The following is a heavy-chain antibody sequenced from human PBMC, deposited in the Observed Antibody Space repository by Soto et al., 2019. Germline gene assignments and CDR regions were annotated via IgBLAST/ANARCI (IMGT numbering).Heavy chain of an antibody. CDR3: ARGGWSNDN. CDR2: IYHSGST. Sequence: QVQLQESGPGLVKLSETLSLICIVSGGSINSHYWGWIRQPPGKGLEWIGWIYHSGSTEYNPSLQSRVTISVDTSKNQCSLKLSSVTPADTAVYYCARGGWSNDNWGLGTLVTVSS. CDR1: GGSINSHY. V-gene: IGHV4-59*11. J-gene: IGHJ4*02.